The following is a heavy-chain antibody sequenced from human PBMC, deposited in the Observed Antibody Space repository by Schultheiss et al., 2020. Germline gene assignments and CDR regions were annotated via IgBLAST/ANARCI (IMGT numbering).Heavy chain of an antibody. CDR1: GGSISSGDYY. Sequence: SATLSLTCTVSGGSISSGDYYWSWIRQPPGKGLEWIGYIYYSGSTNYNPSLKSRVTISVDTSKNQFSLKLSSVTAADTAVYYCARDHGRYYDFWRPGVWFDPWGQGTLVTVSS. J-gene: IGHJ5*02. CDR3: ARDHGRYYDFWRPGVWFDP. CDR2: IYYSGST. D-gene: IGHD3-3*01. V-gene: IGHV4-61*08.